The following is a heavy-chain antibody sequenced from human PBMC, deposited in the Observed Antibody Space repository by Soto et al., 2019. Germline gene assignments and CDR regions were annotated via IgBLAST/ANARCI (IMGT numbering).Heavy chain of an antibody. J-gene: IGHJ4*02. CDR1: GFSFSTYS. D-gene: IGHD1-20*01. Sequence: EVQLVESGGGLVKPGGSLTLSCATSGFSFSTYSMNWARQAPGKGLQWIASIGPTGYDMYYADSVRGRFAISSDNAKDSLFMQMNSLRAEDMAVYYCLRGDNRDNWGQGTRVTVSS. V-gene: IGHV3-21*02. CDR3: LRGDNRDN. CDR2: IGPTGYDM.